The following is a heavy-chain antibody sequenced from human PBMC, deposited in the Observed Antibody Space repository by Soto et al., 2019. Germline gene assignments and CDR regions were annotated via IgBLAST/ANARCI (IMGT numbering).Heavy chain of an antibody. D-gene: IGHD3-22*01. CDR2: IRSKPNTYAT. V-gene: IGHV3-73*01. CDR1: GFTFSGSA. CDR3: IRQSKDDSSGFLAV. J-gene: IGHJ4*02. Sequence: GGSLRLSCAASGFTFSGSAMHWVRQASGKGLEWVGRIRSKPNTYATGYAASVKGRFTISRDDSKNTVYLQMNSLQIEDTAVYFFIRQSKDDSSGFLAVWGQGTLVPVSS.